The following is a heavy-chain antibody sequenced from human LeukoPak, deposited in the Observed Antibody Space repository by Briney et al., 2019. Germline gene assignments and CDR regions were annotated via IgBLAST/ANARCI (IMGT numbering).Heavy chain of an antibody. D-gene: IGHD2-15*01. CDR1: GGSISSYY. J-gene: IGHJ5*02. CDR3: ARGRQKRYCSGGSCYLNWFDP. Sequence: PSETLSLTCTVSGGSISSYYWSWIRQPAGKGLEWIGRIYTSGSTNYNPSLKSRVTMSVDTSKNQFSLKLSSVTAADTAVYYCARGRQKRYCSGGSCYLNWFDPWGQGTLVTVSS. CDR2: IYTSGST. V-gene: IGHV4-4*07.